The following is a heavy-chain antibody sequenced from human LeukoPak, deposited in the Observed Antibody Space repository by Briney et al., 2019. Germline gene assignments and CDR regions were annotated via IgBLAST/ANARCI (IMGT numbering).Heavy chain of an antibody. Sequence: GGSLRLSCAASGFTFSSYWMSWVRQAPGKGLEWVANIKQDGSEKYYVDSVKGRFTISRDNAKNSLYLQMNSLRAEDTAVYYCARAGSSWPLDAFDIWGQGTMVTVSS. J-gene: IGHJ3*02. CDR1: GFTFSSYW. D-gene: IGHD6-13*01. V-gene: IGHV3-7*04. CDR2: IKQDGSEK. CDR3: ARAGSSWPLDAFDI.